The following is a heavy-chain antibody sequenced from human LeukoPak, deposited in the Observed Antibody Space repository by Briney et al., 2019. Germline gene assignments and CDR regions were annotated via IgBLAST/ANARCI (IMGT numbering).Heavy chain of an antibody. CDR2: IRYDGTDA. D-gene: IGHD5-24*01. Sequence: GGSLRLSCASSGFTFRNSDMHWVRQAPGKGLEWVAFIRYDGTDAFYGDSVKGRFTISRDNSKSTRFLQMNRLRPEDKAIYYCAKNRVGQTYADAFEIWGQGTMVTVSS. J-gene: IGHJ3*02. V-gene: IGHV3-30*02. CDR3: AKNRVGQTYADAFEI. CDR1: GFTFRNSD.